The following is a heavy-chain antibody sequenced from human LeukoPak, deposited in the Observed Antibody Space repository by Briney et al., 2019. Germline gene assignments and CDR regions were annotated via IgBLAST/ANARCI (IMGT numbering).Heavy chain of an antibody. CDR1: GFTFSSYG. CDR3: ARDFDSGSYSGIDY. Sequence: GRSLRLSCAASGFTFSSYGMHWVRQAPGKGLEWVAVIWYDGSNKYYADSVKGRFTISGDNSKNTLYLQMNSLRAEDTAVYYCARDFDSGSYSGIDYWGQGTLVTVSS. J-gene: IGHJ4*02. CDR2: IWYDGSNK. D-gene: IGHD1-26*01. V-gene: IGHV3-33*01.